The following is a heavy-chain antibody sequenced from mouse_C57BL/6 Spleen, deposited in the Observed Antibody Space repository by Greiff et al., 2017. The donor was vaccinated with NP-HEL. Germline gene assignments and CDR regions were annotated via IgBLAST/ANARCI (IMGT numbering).Heavy chain of an antibody. CDR2: ISSGSSTI. J-gene: IGHJ2*01. D-gene: IGHD1-1*01. CDR3: ARDYDSTLDY. CDR1: GFTFSDYG. V-gene: IGHV5-17*01. Sequence: EVKLVESGGGLVKPGGSLKLSCAASGFTFSDYGMHWVRQAPEKGLEWVAYISSGSSTIYYADTVKGRFTISRDNAKNTLFLQMTSLRSEDTAMYYWARDYDSTLDYWGQGTTLTVSS.